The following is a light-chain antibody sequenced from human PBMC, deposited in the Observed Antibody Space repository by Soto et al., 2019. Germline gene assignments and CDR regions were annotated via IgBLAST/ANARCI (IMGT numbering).Light chain of an antibody. CDR1: QSVSSY. Sequence: EIVLTQSPATLSLSPGERATLSCRASQSVSSYLAWYQQKPGQAPRLLIYDASNRATGIPARFSGSGSGTDFILTISSLEPEDFAVYYCQQRSNWPPYTFGQGTQLEIK. V-gene: IGKV3-11*01. CDR2: DAS. CDR3: QQRSNWPPYT. J-gene: IGKJ2*01.